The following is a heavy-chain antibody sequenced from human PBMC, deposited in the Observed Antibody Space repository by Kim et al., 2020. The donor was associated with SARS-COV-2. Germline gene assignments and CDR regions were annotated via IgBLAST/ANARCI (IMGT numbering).Heavy chain of an antibody. CDR2: ISYDGSNK. J-gene: IGHJ5*02. CDR1: GFTFSSYA. V-gene: IGHV3-30-3*01. CDR3: AREINDYGDYGSLRWFDP. Sequence: GGSLRLSCAASGFTFSSYAMHWVRQAPGKGLEWVAVISYDGSNKYYADSVKGRFTISRDNSKNTLYLQMNSLRAEDTAVYYCAREINDYGDYGSLRWFDPWGQGTLVTVSS. D-gene: IGHD4-17*01.